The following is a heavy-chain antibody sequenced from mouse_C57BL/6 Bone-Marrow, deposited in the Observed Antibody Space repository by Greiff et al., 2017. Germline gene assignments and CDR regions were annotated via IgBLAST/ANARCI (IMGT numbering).Heavy chain of an antibody. CDR2: INPYNGGT. Sequence: EVQLQQSGPVLVKPGASVKMSCKASGYTFTDYYMNWVKQSHGKSLEWIGVINPYNGGTSYNQKFKGKATLTVDKSSSTAYIELNSLTSEDSAVYYCAREGLGFAYWGQGTLVTVSA. CDR1: GYTFTDYY. CDR3: AREGLGFAY. D-gene: IGHD3-3*01. V-gene: IGHV1-19*01. J-gene: IGHJ3*01.